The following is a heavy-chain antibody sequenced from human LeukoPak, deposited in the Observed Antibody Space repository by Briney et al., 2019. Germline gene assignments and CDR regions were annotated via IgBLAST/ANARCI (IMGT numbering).Heavy chain of an antibody. J-gene: IGHJ5*02. CDR1: GFTFGSYG. Sequence: GGSLRLSCAASGFTFGSYGMNWVRQAPGKGLEWVSSISSNSSYICYADSVKGRFTISRDNAKNSLYLQMNSLRAEDTAVYYCARAYLTGYYYNYFDPWGQGTLVTVSS. CDR3: ARAYLTGYYYNYFDP. V-gene: IGHV3-21*01. CDR2: ISSNSSYI. D-gene: IGHD3-9*01.